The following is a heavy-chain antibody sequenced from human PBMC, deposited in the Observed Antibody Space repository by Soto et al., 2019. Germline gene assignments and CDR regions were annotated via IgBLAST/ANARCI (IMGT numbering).Heavy chain of an antibody. D-gene: IGHD4-17*01. CDR1: RYTFTSYD. CDR2: MNPNSGNT. CDR3: ARGQSGLTTYYYYYYMDV. J-gene: IGHJ6*03. Sequence: ASVKVSCKASRYTFTSYDINWVRQATGQGLEWMGWMNPNSGNTGYAQKFQGRVTMTRNTSISTAYMELSSLRSEDTAVYYCARGQSGLTTYYYYYYMDVWGKGTTVTVS. V-gene: IGHV1-8*01.